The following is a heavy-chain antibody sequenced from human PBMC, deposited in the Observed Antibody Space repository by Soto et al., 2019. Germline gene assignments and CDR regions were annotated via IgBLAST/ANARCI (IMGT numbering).Heavy chain of an antibody. D-gene: IGHD3-3*01. Sequence: QITLNESGPTVVKPAETLTLTCTFSGFSLTTSGVGVGWIRQSPGKAPEWLALIYWDDDKRYSASLKSRLTITKDTSKNQMVLTMAIVDPADTATYYCAHRILRTVFGLVTTTAVYFDFWGQGTPVVVSS. CDR2: IYWDDDK. CDR3: AHRILRTVFGLVTTTAVYFDF. J-gene: IGHJ4*02. CDR1: GFSLTTSGVG. V-gene: IGHV2-5*02.